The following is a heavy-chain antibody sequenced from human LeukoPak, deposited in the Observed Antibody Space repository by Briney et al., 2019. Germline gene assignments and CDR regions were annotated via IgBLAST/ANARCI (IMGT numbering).Heavy chain of an antibody. D-gene: IGHD6-19*01. Sequence: GGSLRLSCAASGFAFSSSNMNWVRQAPGKGLEWVSSISTSSSYIYYADSVKGRFTVSRDNAKKSLFLQMNSLRDEDTAVYYCARQQWLDGAYYFDYWGQGTLVTVSS. CDR3: ARQQWLDGAYYFDY. CDR1: GFAFSSSN. J-gene: IGHJ4*02. V-gene: IGHV3-21*01. CDR2: ISTSSSYI.